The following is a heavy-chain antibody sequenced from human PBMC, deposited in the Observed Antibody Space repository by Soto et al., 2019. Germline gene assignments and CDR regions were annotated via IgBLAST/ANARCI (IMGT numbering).Heavy chain of an antibody. Sequence: EVQLLESGGGLVQPGGSLRLSCAASGFTFSSYAMTWVRQAAGKGLEWVSTIRARGDSTFYGDSVKGRCTISRDNSDNTVYRQMNSLKAEDTAVYYCAKGGYTTYFEYWAQGTLVTVSS. CDR3: AKGGYTTYFEY. CDR2: IRARGDST. V-gene: IGHV3-23*01. CDR1: GFTFSSYA. D-gene: IGHD5-18*01. J-gene: IGHJ4*02.